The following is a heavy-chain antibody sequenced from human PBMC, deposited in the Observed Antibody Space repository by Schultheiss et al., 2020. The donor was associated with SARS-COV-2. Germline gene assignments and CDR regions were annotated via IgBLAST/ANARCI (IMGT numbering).Heavy chain of an antibody. CDR1: GGSISSDY. V-gene: IGHV4-59*12. CDR2: IYYSGST. J-gene: IGHJ4*02. D-gene: IGHD3-3*01. CDR3: AKDTPTIFGARAFDY. Sequence: SETLSLTCTVSGGSISSDYWSWIRQPPGKGLEWIGYIYYSGSTNYNPSLKSRVTMSVDTSKNQFSLKLSSVTAADTAVYYCAKDTPTIFGARAFDYWGQGTLVTVSS.